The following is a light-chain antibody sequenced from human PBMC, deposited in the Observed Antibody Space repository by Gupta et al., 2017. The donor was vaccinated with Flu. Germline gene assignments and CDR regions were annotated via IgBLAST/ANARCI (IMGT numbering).Light chain of an antibody. CDR1: QSIGSS. J-gene: IGKJ1*01. CDR2: YAS. CDR3: HQSSSLPWT. V-gene: IGKV6-21*01. Sequence: EIVLTQSPDFQSVTPQETVTITCRASQSIGSSLHWYQQKPDQSPKLLIKYASQSFSGVPSRFSGSGSGTDFTITINSLEAEDAAMYYCHQSSSLPWTFGQGTKVEIK.